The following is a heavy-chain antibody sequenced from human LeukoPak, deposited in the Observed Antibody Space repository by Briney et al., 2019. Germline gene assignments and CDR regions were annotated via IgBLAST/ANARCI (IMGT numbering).Heavy chain of an antibody. CDR3: ARSAKRTYYDFWSGYNWFDP. V-gene: IGHV4-39*01. D-gene: IGHD3-3*01. J-gene: IGHJ5*02. CDR1: GGSISSGSHH. CDR2: IYDSRTI. Sequence: PSETLSLTCTVSGGSISSGSHHWGWFRQSPGKGLEWIGSIYDSRTIYYNPSLKSRVTISVDTSKNQVSLKLSSVTAADTAVYYCARSAKRTYYDFWSGYNWFDPWGQGTLVTVSS.